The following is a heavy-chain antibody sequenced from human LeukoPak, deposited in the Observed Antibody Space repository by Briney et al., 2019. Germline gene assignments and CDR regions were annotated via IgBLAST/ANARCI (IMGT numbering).Heavy chain of an antibody. J-gene: IGHJ4*02. D-gene: IGHD3-10*01. V-gene: IGHV4-34*01. Sequence: SETLSLTCAVYGGSFSGYYWSWIRQPPGKGLEWIGEINHSGSTNYNPSLKSRVTISVDTSKNQFSLKLSSVTAADTAVYYCARGPYGSGSSKHPYYFDYWGQGTLVTVSS. CDR3: ARGPYGSGSSKHPYYFDY. CDR2: INHSGST. CDR1: GGSFSGYY.